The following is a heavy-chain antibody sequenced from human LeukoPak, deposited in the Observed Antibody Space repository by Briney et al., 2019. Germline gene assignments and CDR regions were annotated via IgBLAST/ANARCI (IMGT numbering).Heavy chain of an antibody. CDR3: ARDLIPLPSYYDYVWGSGSILGNWFDP. D-gene: IGHD3-16*01. V-gene: IGHV1-18*01. J-gene: IGHJ5*02. Sequence: ASVKVSCKASGYTFTSYGISWVRQAPGQGLEWMGWTSAYNGNTNYAQKLQGRVTMTTDTSTSTAYMELRSLRSDDTAVYYCARDLIPLPSYYDYVWGSGSILGNWFDPWGQGTLVTVSS. CDR1: GYTFTSYG. CDR2: TSAYNGNT.